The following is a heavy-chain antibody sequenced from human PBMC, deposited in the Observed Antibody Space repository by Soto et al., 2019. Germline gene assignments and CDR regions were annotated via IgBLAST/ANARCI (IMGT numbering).Heavy chain of an antibody. Sequence: ASVKVSCKASGDTFSNYAICWVRQAPGQGLEWIGGIIPILGSANYAQKFQGRVTISADGSTNTANLELSSLRSEDTAVYYCARFKVGTTTDYYYGMDVWGQGXTVTVYS. D-gene: IGHD1-26*01. CDR3: ARFKVGTTTDYYYGMDV. J-gene: IGHJ6*02. CDR1: GDTFSNYA. CDR2: IIPILGSA. V-gene: IGHV1-69*13.